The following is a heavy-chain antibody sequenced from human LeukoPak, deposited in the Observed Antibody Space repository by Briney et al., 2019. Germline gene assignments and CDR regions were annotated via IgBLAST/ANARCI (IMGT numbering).Heavy chain of an antibody. V-gene: IGHV1-2*02. CDR1: GYTFTGYY. CDR2: INPNSGGT. Sequence: ASVRVSCKASGYTFTGYYMHWVRQAPGQGLEWMGWINPNSGGTNYAQKFQGRVTMTRDTSISTAYMELSRLRSDDTAVYYCARVRLYSSSWYNYWGQGTLVTVSS. J-gene: IGHJ4*02. D-gene: IGHD6-13*01. CDR3: ARVRLYSSSWYNY.